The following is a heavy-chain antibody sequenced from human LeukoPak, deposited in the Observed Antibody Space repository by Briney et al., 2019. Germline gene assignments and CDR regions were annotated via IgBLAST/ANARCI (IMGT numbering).Heavy chain of an antibody. Sequence: GGSLRLSCAVSGFTFSSYWMSWVRQAPGKGLEWVANIKQDGSEKYYVDSVEGRFTICRHNAKNSLYLQMNSLRAEDTAVYYCARDSGYDHEDYWGQGTLVTVSS. V-gene: IGHV3-7*01. CDR1: GFTFSSYW. CDR2: IKQDGSEK. J-gene: IGHJ4*02. D-gene: IGHD5-12*01. CDR3: ARDSGYDHEDY.